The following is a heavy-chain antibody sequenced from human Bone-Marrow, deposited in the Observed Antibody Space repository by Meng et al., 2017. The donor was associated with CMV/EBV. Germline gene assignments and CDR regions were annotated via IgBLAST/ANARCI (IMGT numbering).Heavy chain of an antibody. CDR2: IKSESDGGTT. Sequence: GESLKISCAASGFTFTNAWMSWVRQTPGKGLEWVGRIKSESDGGTTDYAAPVKGRFTISRDDSKNTLYLQMNSLKIEDTAVYYCTTVTMYYGMDVWGQGTTATVSS. V-gene: IGHV3-15*01. J-gene: IGHJ6*02. CDR1: GFTFTNAW. CDR3: TTVTMYYGMDV. D-gene: IGHD3-3*01.